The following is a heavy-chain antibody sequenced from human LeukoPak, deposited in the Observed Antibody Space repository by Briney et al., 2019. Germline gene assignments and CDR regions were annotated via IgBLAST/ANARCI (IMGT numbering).Heavy chain of an antibody. J-gene: IGHJ4*02. CDR2: IQYDGRST. D-gene: IGHD6-19*01. CDR3: VRGTIGWKGSDY. Sequence: GGSLRLSCAASGFTFSAHWMHWVRHAPGKGLVWVSEIQYDGRSTGYADSVRGRFTISRDNAKNALYLHMNTLRADDTAIYYCVRGTIGWKGSDYWGQGTLVTVSS. CDR1: GFTFSAHW. V-gene: IGHV3-74*01.